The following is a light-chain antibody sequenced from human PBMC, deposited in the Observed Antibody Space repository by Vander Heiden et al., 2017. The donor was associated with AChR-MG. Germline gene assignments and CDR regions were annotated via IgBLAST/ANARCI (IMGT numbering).Light chain of an antibody. CDR2: DAS. V-gene: IGKV1-12*01. J-gene: IGKJ1*01. CDR1: QGISNW. Sequence: DIQMTQSPSSVSASVGDRVTITCRESQGISNWLAWYQLKPGKAPKLLIYDASSLQSGVPSRFSGSGSGTDFTLTINSLQPEDFATYYCQLTNGFPPKTFGQGTKVEIK. CDR3: QLTNGFPPKT.